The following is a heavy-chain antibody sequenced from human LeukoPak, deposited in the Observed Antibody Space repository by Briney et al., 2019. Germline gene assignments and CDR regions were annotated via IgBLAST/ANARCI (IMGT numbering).Heavy chain of an antibody. CDR3: AELGITMIGGV. V-gene: IGHV3-20*04. Sequence: GGSLRLSCAASGFTFRNYSMNWVRQAPGKGLEWGSGIIWSGGSTGYADSVKGRFTISRDNAKNSLYLQMNSLRAEDTAVYYCAELGITMIGGVWGKGTTVTISS. D-gene: IGHD3-10*02. CDR2: IIWSGGST. CDR1: GFTFRNYS. J-gene: IGHJ6*04.